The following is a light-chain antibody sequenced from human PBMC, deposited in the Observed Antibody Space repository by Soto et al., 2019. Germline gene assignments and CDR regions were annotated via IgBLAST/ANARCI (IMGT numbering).Light chain of an antibody. V-gene: IGKV1-12*01. CDR1: QGISSW. J-gene: IGKJ5*01. Sequence: DIQMTQSPSSVSASVGYRVTITCRASQGISSWLAWYQQKPGRAPNLLIYAASSLQSGVPLRFSGSGSGTDFTLSISSLQPEDVATYYCQQLYTFPITFGQGTRLEIK. CDR3: QQLYTFPIT. CDR2: AAS.